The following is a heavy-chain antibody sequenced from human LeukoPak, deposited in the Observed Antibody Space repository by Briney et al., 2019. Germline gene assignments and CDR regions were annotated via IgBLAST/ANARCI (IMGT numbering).Heavy chain of an antibody. J-gene: IGHJ6*02. CDR1: GFTFSSYG. D-gene: IGHD5-12*01. CDR3: ARESGYSGYDVYYYGMDV. V-gene: IGHV3-33*01. CDR2: IWYDGSNK. Sequence: GRSLRLSCAASGFTFSSYGMHWVRQAPGKGLEWVAVIWYDGSNKYYADSVKGRFTISRDNSKNTLYLQMNSLRAEDTAVYYCARESGYSGYDVYYYGMDVWGQGTTVTVSS.